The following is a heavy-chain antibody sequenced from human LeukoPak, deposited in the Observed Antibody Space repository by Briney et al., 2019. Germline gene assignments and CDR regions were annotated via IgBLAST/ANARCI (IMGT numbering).Heavy chain of an antibody. J-gene: IGHJ4*02. D-gene: IGHD3-22*01. CDR1: GFTFSSYA. CDR3: AKHDSSGYLYYFDY. CDR2: ISGSGGST. V-gene: IGHV3-23*01. Sequence: GGSLRLSCAASGFTFSSYAISWVRQAPGKGLEWVSAISGSGGSTQYAASGKGRFTISRDNSKNTLYLQMNSLRAEDTAVYYCAKHDSSGYLYYFDYWGQGTLVTVSS.